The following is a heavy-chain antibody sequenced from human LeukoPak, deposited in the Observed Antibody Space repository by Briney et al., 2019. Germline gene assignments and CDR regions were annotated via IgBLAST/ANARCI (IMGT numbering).Heavy chain of an antibody. V-gene: IGHV4-39*01. CDR2: IHYSGST. D-gene: IGHD3-9*01. J-gene: IGHJ4*02. Sequence: PSETLSLTCTVSGGSVSSGSYYWSWIRKPPGKGLEWIGSIHYSGSTYYNPSLKSRVTISVDTSKNQFSLKLSSVTAADTAVYYCARQGGGRYFDWLLSIRAYFDYWGQGTLVTVSS. CDR1: GGSVSSGSYY. CDR3: ARQGGGRYFDWLLSIRAYFDY.